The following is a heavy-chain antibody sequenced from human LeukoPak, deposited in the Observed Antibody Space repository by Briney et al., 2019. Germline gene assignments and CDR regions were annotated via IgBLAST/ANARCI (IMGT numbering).Heavy chain of an antibody. CDR1: GGSISDYH. CDR3: ARESLRHDSTGYFDR. J-gene: IGHJ5*02. D-gene: IGHD3-22*01. CDR2: IYYSGNT. Sequence: SETLSLTCTVSGGSISDYHWSWIRQPPGKGLEWIGNIYYSGNTKYNPSLKSRVTMSVHMSKKQISLKLNSVTAADTAVYYCARESLRHDSTGYFDRWGQGILVTVSS. V-gene: IGHV4-59*01.